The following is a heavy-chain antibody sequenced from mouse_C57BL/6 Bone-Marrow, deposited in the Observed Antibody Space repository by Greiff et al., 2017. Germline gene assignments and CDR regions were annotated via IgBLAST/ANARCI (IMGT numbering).Heavy chain of an antibody. CDR3: ARDLMSTTVVATDY. CDR2: IYPRSGNT. Sequence: VQLQQSGAELARPGASVKLSCKASGYTFTSYDISWVKQSTGQGLEWIGEIYPRSGNTYYNEKFKGKATLTADKSSSTAYMELRSLTSEDTAVYYCARDLMSTTVVATDYWGQGTTLTVSS. D-gene: IGHD1-1*01. CDR1: GYTFTSYD. V-gene: IGHV1-81*01. J-gene: IGHJ2*01.